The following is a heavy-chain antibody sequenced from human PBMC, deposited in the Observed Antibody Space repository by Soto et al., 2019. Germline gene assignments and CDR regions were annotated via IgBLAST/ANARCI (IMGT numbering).Heavy chain of an antibody. D-gene: IGHD3-3*01. V-gene: IGHV4-38-2*01. Sequence: PSETLCLTCAVSVYSISIGYYGGWIRQPPVKGLEWIVSIYHSGSTYYNPSLKSRVTISVDTSKNQFSLKLSSVTAADTAVYYCARRPDFWSAYFGWFDPWGQGTMVTVSS. J-gene: IGHJ5*02. CDR1: VYSISIGYY. CDR2: IYHSGST. CDR3: ARRPDFWSAYFGWFDP.